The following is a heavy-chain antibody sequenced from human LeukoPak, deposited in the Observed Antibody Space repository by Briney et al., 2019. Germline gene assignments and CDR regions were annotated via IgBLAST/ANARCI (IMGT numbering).Heavy chain of an antibody. V-gene: IGHV3-23*01. CDR1: GFTFNTYA. CDR2: ISGSGGST. Sequence: GGSLRLSCAVSGFTFNTYAMNWVRQAPGKGLEWVSSISGSGGSTFYAHSVKGRFTISRDNSKNTLYLQMNSLRAEDTAVYYCARTVAGYFDYWGQGTLVTVSS. J-gene: IGHJ4*02. CDR3: ARTVAGYFDY. D-gene: IGHD6-19*01.